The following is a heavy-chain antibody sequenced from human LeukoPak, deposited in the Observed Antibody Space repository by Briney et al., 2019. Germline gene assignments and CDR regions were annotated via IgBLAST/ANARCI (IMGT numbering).Heavy chain of an antibody. Sequence: ASVTVSFKASVYTFTSYDINWVRQATGQGLEWMGWMNPNSGNTGYAQKFQGRVTMTRNTSISTAYMELSSLRSEDTAVYYCARGRLDDSSGYHTDYWGQGTLVTVSS. D-gene: IGHD3-22*01. J-gene: IGHJ4*02. CDR2: MNPNSGNT. CDR3: ARGRLDDSSGYHTDY. V-gene: IGHV1-8*01. CDR1: VYTFTSYD.